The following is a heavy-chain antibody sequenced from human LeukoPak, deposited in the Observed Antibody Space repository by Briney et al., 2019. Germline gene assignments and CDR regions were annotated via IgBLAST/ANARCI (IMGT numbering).Heavy chain of an antibody. CDR2: INHSGST. CDR1: GGSFSGYY. Sequence: PSETLSLTCAVYGGSFSGYYWSWIRQPPGKGLEWIGVINHSGSTNYNPSLKSRVTISVDTSKNQFSLKLSSVTAADTAVYYCARRRWLISYYFDYWGQGTLVTVTS. CDR3: ARRRWLISYYFDY. V-gene: IGHV4-34*01. J-gene: IGHJ4*02. D-gene: IGHD3-16*02.